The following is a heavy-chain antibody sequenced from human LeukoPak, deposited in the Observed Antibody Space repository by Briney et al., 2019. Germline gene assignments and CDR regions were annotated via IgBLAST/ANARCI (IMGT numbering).Heavy chain of an antibody. D-gene: IGHD3-9*01. J-gene: IGHJ5*02. Sequence: GESLKISCKGSGYSFPNKWIGWVRQMPGKGLEWIGIIYPGDSDTRFGPSFQGQVTISADKSISTAYLQWSSLKASDTAMYYCARQLRYLPFDPWGQGTLVTVSS. CDR3: ARQLRYLPFDP. CDR2: IYPGDSDT. V-gene: IGHV5-51*01. CDR1: GYSFPNKW.